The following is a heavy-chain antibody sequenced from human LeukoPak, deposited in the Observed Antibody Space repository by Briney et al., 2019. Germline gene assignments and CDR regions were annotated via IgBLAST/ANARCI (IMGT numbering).Heavy chain of an antibody. CDR3: ARGQPPLRRFLEWLLWGNWFDP. V-gene: IGHV4-34*01. D-gene: IGHD3-3*01. CDR1: GGSFSGYY. CDR2: VNHSGST. J-gene: IGHJ5*02. Sequence: PLETLSLTCAVYGGSFSGYYWSWIRQPPGKGLEWIGEVNHSGSTNYNPSLKSRVTISVDTSKNQFSLKLSSVTAADTAVYYCARGQPPLRRFLEWLLWGNWFDPWGQGTLVTVSS.